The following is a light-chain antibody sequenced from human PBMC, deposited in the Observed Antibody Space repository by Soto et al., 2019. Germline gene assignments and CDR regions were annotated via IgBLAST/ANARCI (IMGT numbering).Light chain of an antibody. V-gene: IGKV1-12*02. CDR2: AAS. CDR3: QQGSNFPFT. J-gene: IGKJ4*01. Sequence: DIQMTQSPASVSASVGDRVTITCRASQDINSWLAWYQQKPGIAPKLVISAASTLGSGVPSRFSVSGSGTDFNLTISSLQPEDFATYYCQQGSNFPFTFGGGTKVQSK. CDR1: QDINSW.